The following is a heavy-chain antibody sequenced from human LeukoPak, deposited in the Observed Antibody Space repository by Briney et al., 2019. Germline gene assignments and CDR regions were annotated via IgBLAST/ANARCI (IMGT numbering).Heavy chain of an antibody. V-gene: IGHV4-39*07. CDR2: IYYSGST. D-gene: IGHD6-13*01. CDR1: GGSISSSSYY. Sequence: NPSETLSLTCTVSGGSISSSSYYWGWIRQPPGKGLEWIGSIYYSGSTYYNPSLKSRVTISVDTSKNQFSLKLSSVTAADTAVYYCARGSLALAAAGVDYWGQGTLVTVSS. J-gene: IGHJ4*02. CDR3: ARGSLALAAAGVDY.